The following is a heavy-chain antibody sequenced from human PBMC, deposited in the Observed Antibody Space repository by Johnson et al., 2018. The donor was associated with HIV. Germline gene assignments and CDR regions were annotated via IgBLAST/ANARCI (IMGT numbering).Heavy chain of an antibody. Sequence: QVQLVESGGGVVQPGRSLRLSCAASGFTFSSYAMHWVRQAPGKGLEWVAVISYDGSNKYYADSVKGRFTISRDNSKNTLYLQMNSLRAEDTAVYYCARDLSRGGIAARLGDS. CDR3: ARDLSRGGIAARLGDS. D-gene: IGHD6-6*01. CDR1: GFTFSSYA. J-gene: IGHJ5*01. V-gene: IGHV3-30-3*01. CDR2: ISYDGSNK.